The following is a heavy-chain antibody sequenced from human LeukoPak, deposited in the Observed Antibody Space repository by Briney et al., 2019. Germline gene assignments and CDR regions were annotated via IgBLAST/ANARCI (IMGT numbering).Heavy chain of an antibody. J-gene: IGHJ3*02. Sequence: SQTLSLTCTVSGGSISSGDYYWSWIRQPPGKGLEWIGYIYYSGSTYYNPSLKSRVTISVDTSKNQFSLKLSSVTAADTAVYYYARDKRAIFGVAYDAFDIWGQGTMVTVSS. CDR1: GGSISSGDYY. CDR3: ARDKRAIFGVAYDAFDI. V-gene: IGHV4-30-4*01. D-gene: IGHD3-3*01. CDR2: IYYSGST.